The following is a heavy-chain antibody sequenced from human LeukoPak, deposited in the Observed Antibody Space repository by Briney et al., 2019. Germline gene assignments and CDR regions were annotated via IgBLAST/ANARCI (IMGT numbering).Heavy chain of an antibody. D-gene: IGHD3-3*01. Sequence: RPGGSLRLSCAASGFTFSSYAMSWVRQAPGKGLEWVSAIGGSGGSTYYADSVKGRFTISRDNSKNTLYLQMNSLRAEDTAVYYCAKAIKGTIFGVATSSYWGQGTLVTVSS. CDR3: AKAIKGTIFGVATSSY. J-gene: IGHJ4*02. V-gene: IGHV3-23*01. CDR1: GFTFSSYA. CDR2: IGGSGGST.